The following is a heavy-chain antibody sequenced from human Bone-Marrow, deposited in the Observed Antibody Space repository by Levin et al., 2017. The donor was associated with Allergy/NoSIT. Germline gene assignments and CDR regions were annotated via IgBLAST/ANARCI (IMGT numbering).Heavy chain of an antibody. D-gene: IGHD3-10*01. V-gene: IGHV3-73*01. Sequence: AGGSLRLSCAASGFTFSGSALHWVRQASGKGLEWVGRIRSKANNYATAYVASVKGRFTFSRDDSKNTAYLQMNSLKTEDMAVYYCAASAPGDYYGMDVWGQGTTVTVSS. CDR1: GFTFSGSA. CDR2: IRSKANNYAT. CDR3: AASAPGDYYGMDV. J-gene: IGHJ6*02.